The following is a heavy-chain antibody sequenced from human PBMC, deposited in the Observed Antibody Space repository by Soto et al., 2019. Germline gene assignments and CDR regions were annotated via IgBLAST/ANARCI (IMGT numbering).Heavy chain of an antibody. CDR3: AKWPAYYDFWSGYAYNWFDP. CDR2: ISGSDGST. J-gene: IGHJ5*02. D-gene: IGHD3-3*01. V-gene: IGHV3-23*01. CDR1: GFTFSSYA. Sequence: GGSLRLSCAASGFTFSSYAMSWVRQAPGKGLEWVSAISGSDGSTYYADSVKGRFTISRDNSKNTLYLQMNSLRAEDTAVYYCAKWPAYYDFWSGYAYNWFDPWGQGTLVTVSS.